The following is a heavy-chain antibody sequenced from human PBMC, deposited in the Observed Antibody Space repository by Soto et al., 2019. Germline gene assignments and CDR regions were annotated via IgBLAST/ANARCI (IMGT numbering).Heavy chain of an antibody. CDR3: ARTNNGYRSGWYNWFDT. CDR2: IHHSGST. D-gene: IGHD6-19*01. V-gene: IGHV4-4*02. CDR1: GDSIDSNHW. Sequence: QVQLQESGPGLVKPSGTLSLTCAVSGDSIDSNHWWSWVRQPPGKGLEWNGEIHHSGSTNYNPSLKNRITTSIDKSKNQDALNLTSVTAADTAFTYCARTNNGYRSGWYNWFDTWGQGTLVTVSS. J-gene: IGHJ5*02.